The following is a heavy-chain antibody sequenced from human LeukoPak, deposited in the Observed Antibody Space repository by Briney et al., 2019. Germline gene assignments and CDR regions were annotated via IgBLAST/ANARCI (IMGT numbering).Heavy chain of an antibody. V-gene: IGHV3-53*01. CDR2: IYSGGST. CDR3: ARWPPPIDWFGRGEEHYYMDV. D-gene: IGHD3-9*01. CDR1: GFTFSSYG. Sequence: GGSLRLSCAASGFTFSSYGMHWVRQAPGKGLEWVSVIYSGGSTYYADSVKGRFTISRDNSKNTLYLQMNSLRAEDTAVYYCARWPPPIDWFGRGEEHYYMDVWGKGTTVTVSS. J-gene: IGHJ6*03.